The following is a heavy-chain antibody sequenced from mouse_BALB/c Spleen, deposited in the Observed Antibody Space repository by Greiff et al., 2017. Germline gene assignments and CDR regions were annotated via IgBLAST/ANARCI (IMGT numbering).Heavy chain of an antibody. J-gene: IGHJ2*01. V-gene: IGHV5-9-4*01. Sequence: EVQVVESGGGLVKPGGSLKLSCAASGFTFSSYAMSWVRQSPEKRLEWVAEISSGGSYTYYPDTVTGRFTISRDNAKNTLYLEMSSLRSEDTAMYYCAREYDYGYFDYWGQGTTLTVSS. CDR3: AREYDYGYFDY. CDR1: GFTFSSYA. D-gene: IGHD2-4*01. CDR2: ISSGGSYT.